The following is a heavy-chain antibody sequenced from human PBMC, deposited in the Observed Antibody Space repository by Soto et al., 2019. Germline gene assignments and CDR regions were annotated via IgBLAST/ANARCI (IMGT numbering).Heavy chain of an antibody. V-gene: IGHV4-59*01. D-gene: IGHD1-1*01. CDR2: TFHSGTA. Sequence: PSETLSLTCTVSGGSLNSYYWSWIRQPPGKGLEWIAYTFHSGTANYNPSLRSRATISVDRSKNQFSLKLNSVTAADTAVYYCARGAHENAPRHFVCWGQGTLLTVSS. CDR3: ARGAHENAPRHFVC. J-gene: IGHJ4*02. CDR1: GGSLNSYY.